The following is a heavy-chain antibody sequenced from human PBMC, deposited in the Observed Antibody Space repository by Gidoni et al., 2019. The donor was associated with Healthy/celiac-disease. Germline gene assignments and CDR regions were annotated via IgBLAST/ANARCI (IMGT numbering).Heavy chain of an antibody. J-gene: IGHJ4*02. Sequence: EVQLVESGGGLVKPGGSLRLSCADSGFTFSNAWMSWVRQPPGKGLEWVGRIKSKTDGGTTDYAAPVKGRFTISRDDSKNTLYLQMNSLKTEDTAVYYCTTAGGYSSGWGHDYWGQGTLVTVSS. CDR1: GFTFSNAW. V-gene: IGHV3-15*01. CDR3: TTAGGYSSGWGHDY. D-gene: IGHD6-19*01. CDR2: IKSKTDGGTT.